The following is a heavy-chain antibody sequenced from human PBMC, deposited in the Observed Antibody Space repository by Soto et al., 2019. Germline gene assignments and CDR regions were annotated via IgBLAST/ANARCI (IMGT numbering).Heavy chain of an antibody. CDR2: IAYDGSNR. V-gene: IGHV3-30*04. D-gene: IGHD1-1*01. J-gene: IGHJ5*02. Sequence: QVPLVASGGGVVQPGRSLRLSCAASGFSISRAAMHWVLPAPGKGLEWVAVIAYDGSNRWYADSAKGRFTISRDNSKNTVYLQMRSLRGEDTAVYYCARDMQAGTDNVTWFAPWCQGNLVTVSS. CDR3: ARDMQAGTDNVTWFAP. CDR1: GFSISRAA.